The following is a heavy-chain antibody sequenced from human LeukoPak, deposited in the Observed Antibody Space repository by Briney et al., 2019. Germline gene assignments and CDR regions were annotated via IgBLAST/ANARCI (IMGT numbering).Heavy chain of an antibody. V-gene: IGHV3-7*03. Sequence: PGGSLRLSCAASGFTFSSYWMSWVRQAPGKGLEWVANIKQDGSEKYYVDSVKGRFTISRDNAKKSLYLEMVSLTPEDTALYYCVKDASSASLGEPFDVWGQGTMVIVSS. J-gene: IGHJ3*01. CDR2: IKQDGSEK. CDR3: VKDASSASLGEPFDV. D-gene: IGHD3-22*01. CDR1: GFTFSSYW.